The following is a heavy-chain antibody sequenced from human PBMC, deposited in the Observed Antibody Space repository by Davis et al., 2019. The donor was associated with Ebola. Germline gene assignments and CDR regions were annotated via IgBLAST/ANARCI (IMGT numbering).Heavy chain of an antibody. CDR3: ARTSIVGTTTTASDI. CDR1: GGTLNTYT. J-gene: IGHJ3*02. CDR2: ISAYNGNT. Sequence: ASVKVSCKASGGTLNTYTISWVRPAPGHALFLLCLISAYNGNTAYAQILQGRVTMTTDTSRGTAYLELRSLRSDDTAVYFCARTSIVGTTTTASDIWGQGTLVTVSS. D-gene: IGHD1-26*01. V-gene: IGHV1-18*01.